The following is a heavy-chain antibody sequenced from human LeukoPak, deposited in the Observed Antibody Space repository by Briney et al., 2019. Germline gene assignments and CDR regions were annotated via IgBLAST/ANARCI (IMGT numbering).Heavy chain of an antibody. CDR3: ARYYSNYDRDYFDY. CDR1: GYYFTNYW. J-gene: IGHJ4*02. V-gene: IGHV5-51*01. CDR2: IYPGDSDT. D-gene: IGHD4-11*01. Sequence: GESLKISCQGSGYYFTNYWIGWVRQMPGKGLEWMGIIYPGDSDTSYSPSFQGQVTISADKSISTAYQQWSSLKASDTAMYYSARYYSNYDRDYFDYWGQGTLVTVPS.